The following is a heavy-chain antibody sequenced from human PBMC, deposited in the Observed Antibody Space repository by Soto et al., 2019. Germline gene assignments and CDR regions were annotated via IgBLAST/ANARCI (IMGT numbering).Heavy chain of an antibody. J-gene: IGHJ3*02. Sequence: LSLTCTVSGGSISSYYWSWIRQPAGKGLEWIGRIYTSGSTNYNPSLKSRVTMSVDTSKNQSSLKLSSVTAADTAVYYCARDRDGYNLGAFDIWGQGTMVTVSS. CDR2: IYTSGST. CDR3: ARDRDGYNLGAFDI. D-gene: IGHD5-12*01. CDR1: GGSISSYY. V-gene: IGHV4-4*07.